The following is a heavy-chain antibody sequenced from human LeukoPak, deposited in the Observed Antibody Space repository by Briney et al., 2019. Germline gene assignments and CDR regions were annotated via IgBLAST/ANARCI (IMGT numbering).Heavy chain of an antibody. Sequence: GGSLRLSCVASGFTINNLGMHWVRQAPGKGLEWVSLILYDGSKEYYSDSVKGRFTISRDNSKNTVYLQMNSLRIEDTAVYYCVCAKDVGDYNFDSWGQGALVTVSS. CDR1: GFTINNLG. CDR2: ILYDGSKE. V-gene: IGHV3-30*02. D-gene: IGHD1-26*01. J-gene: IGHJ4*02. CDR3: VCAKDVGDYNFDS.